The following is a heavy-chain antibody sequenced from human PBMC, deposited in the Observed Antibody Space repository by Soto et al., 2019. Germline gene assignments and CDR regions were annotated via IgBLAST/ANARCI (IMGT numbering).Heavy chain of an antibody. Sequence: GGSLRLSCAASGFTFSSYSMNWVRQAPGKGLEWVSSISSSSSYIYYADSVKGRFTISRDNAKNSLYLQMNSLRAEDTAVYYCARDRVYYYGSAPPRMPFDPWGQGPLVTV. CDR1: GFTFSSYS. D-gene: IGHD3-10*01. J-gene: IGHJ5*02. CDR3: ARDRVYYYGSAPPRMPFDP. CDR2: ISSSSSYI. V-gene: IGHV3-21*01.